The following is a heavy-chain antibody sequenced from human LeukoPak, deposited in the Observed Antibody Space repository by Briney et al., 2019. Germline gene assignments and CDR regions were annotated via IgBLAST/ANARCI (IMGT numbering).Heavy chain of an antibody. CDR2: IIPIFGTA. J-gene: IGHJ4*02. CDR3: ARGRDFDWLSAFDY. D-gene: IGHD3-9*01. V-gene: IGHV1-69*13. CDR1: GGTFSSYA. Sequence: GASVKVSCKASGGTFSSYAISWVRQAPGQGLEWMGGIIPIFGTANYARKFQGRVTITADESTSTAYMELSSLRSEDTAVYYCARGRDFDWLSAFDYWGQGTLVTVSS.